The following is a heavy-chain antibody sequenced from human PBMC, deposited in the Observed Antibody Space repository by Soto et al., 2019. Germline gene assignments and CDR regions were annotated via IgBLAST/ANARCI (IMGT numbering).Heavy chain of an antibody. CDR3: ARVSLAIPQHPDNYLPPRIAAAGSLFD. Sequence: ASVKVSCKASGYTFTSYCISWVRQAPGQGLEWMGWISAYNGNTNYAQKLQGRVTMTTDTSTSTAYMGLRSLRSDDTAVYYCARVSLAIPQHPDNYLPPRIAAAGSLFDWGQGTLVTVSS. CDR1: GYTFTSYC. D-gene: IGHD6-13*01. CDR2: ISAYNGNT. J-gene: IGHJ4*02. V-gene: IGHV1-18*01.